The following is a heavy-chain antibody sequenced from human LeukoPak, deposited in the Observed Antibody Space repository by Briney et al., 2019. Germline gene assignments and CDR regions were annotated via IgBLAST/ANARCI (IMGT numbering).Heavy chain of an antibody. Sequence: SVKVSCKASGGTFSSYTISWVRQAPGQGLEWMGRIISILGIANYAQKFQGRVTITADKSTSTAYMELSSLRSEDTAVYYCARPLSPGIAAAAFGYWGQGTLVTVSS. V-gene: IGHV1-69*02. CDR2: IISILGIA. CDR1: GGTFSSYT. D-gene: IGHD6-13*01. J-gene: IGHJ4*02. CDR3: ARPLSPGIAAAAFGY.